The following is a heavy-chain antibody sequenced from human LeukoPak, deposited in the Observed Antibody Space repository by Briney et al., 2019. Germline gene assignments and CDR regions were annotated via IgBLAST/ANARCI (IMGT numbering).Heavy chain of an antibody. J-gene: IGHJ4*02. Sequence: GGSLRLSCAASGFTFSSYGMHWVRQAPGKGLEWVAFIRYDGSNKYYADSVKGRLTISRDNSKNTLYLQMNSLRAEDTAVYYCAKDRGLWFGELLYLDYWGQGTLVTVSS. CDR1: GFTFSSYG. CDR2: IRYDGSNK. V-gene: IGHV3-30*02. CDR3: AKDRGLWFGELLYLDY. D-gene: IGHD3-10*01.